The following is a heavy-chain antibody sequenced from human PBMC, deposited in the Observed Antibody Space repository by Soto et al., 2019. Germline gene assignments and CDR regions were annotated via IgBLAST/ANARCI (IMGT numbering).Heavy chain of an antibody. D-gene: IGHD3-16*01. Sequence: SQTLSLTCAISGDSVSSSSVTWNWIRQSPSRGLEWLGRTYYRSKWYNDYAESVKSRITINPDTSNNQVSLQLNSVTPDDTVVYYCARLIGNSWLDSWGQGTLVTVSS. CDR2: TYYRSKWYN. CDR1: GDSVSSSSVT. CDR3: ARLIGNSWLDS. J-gene: IGHJ5*01. V-gene: IGHV6-1*01.